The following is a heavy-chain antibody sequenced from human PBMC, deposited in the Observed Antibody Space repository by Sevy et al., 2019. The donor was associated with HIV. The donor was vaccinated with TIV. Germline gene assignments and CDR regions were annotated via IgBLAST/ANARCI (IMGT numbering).Heavy chain of an antibody. Sequence: SETSLTCTVSSASITSYYYSWIRQPPGKGLEWIAYTYYSGSTNYNPSLKSPVTISIDTSKNQLSLKLSSVTAADTAVYYCVGGGSPLWGVDVWGKGTTVTVSS. D-gene: IGHD2-21*01. CDR3: VGGGSPLWGVDV. CDR1: SASITSYY. CDR2: TYYSGST. J-gene: IGHJ6*04. V-gene: IGHV4-59*01.